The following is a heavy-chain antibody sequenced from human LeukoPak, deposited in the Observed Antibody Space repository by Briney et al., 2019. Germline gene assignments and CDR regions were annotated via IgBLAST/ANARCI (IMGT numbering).Heavy chain of an antibody. CDR1: GYTFTGYY. CDR2: INPNSGGT. Sequence: SSVKVSCKASGYTFTGYYMQWVGQAPGQGREWMGWINPNSGGTNYAQKSQDRVTMTRDTSISTAYMELSRLRSDDTAVYFCARDHCVSSGCYEDYYYGMDVWGGGTTVTDSS. J-gene: IGHJ6*01. V-gene: IGHV1-2*02. CDR3: ARDHCVSSGCYEDYYYGMDV. D-gene: IGHD2-2*01.